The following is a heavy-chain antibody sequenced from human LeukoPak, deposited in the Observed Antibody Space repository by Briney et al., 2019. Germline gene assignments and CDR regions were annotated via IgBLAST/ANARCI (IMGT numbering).Heavy chain of an antibody. V-gene: IGHV3-43*02. J-gene: IGHJ4*02. CDR3: AKDSLKYYGSGSYSGIDY. D-gene: IGHD3-10*01. CDR2: ISGDGGST. Sequence: GGSLRLSCAASGFTFDDYAMHWVRQAPGKGLEWVSLISGDGGSTFYADSVKGRFTISRDNSKNSLYLQMNSLRTEDNALYYCAKDSLKYYGSGSYSGIDYWGQGSLVTVSS. CDR1: GFTFDDYA.